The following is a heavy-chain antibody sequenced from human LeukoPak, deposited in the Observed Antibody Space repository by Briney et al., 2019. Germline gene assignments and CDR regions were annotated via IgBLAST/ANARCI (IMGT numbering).Heavy chain of an antibody. CDR3: ARHAIYSGGYSFWFDP. Sequence: PSETLSLTCTVSGGSISGYYWSWIRQPPGKGLEWIAYVYNSEYTNYNPSLKSRASISVDTSKNLCSLRLTSVTAADTAVYYCARHAIYSGGYSFWFDPWGLGTLATVS. J-gene: IGHJ5*02. CDR1: GGSISGYY. V-gene: IGHV4-59*08. CDR2: VYNSEYT. D-gene: IGHD1-26*01.